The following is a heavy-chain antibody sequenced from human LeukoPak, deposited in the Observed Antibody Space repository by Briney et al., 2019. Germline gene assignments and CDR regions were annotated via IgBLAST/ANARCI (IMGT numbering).Heavy chain of an antibody. J-gene: IGHJ1*01. CDR3: ARGRYFLTGFQYFQH. CDR2: INHSGST. D-gene: IGHD3/OR15-3a*01. Sequence: GSLRLSCAASGFTFSSYSMNWVRQPPGKGLEWIGEINHSGSTNYNPSLKSRVTISVDTSKNQFSLKLSSVTAADTAVYYCARGRYFLTGFQYFQHWGQGTLVTVSS. V-gene: IGHV4-34*01. CDR1: GFTFSSYS.